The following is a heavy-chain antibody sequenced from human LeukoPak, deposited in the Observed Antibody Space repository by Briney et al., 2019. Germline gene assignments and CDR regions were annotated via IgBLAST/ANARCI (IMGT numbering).Heavy chain of an antibody. V-gene: IGHV3-21*01. CDR3: ARGYSSSWYLD. D-gene: IGHD6-13*01. CDR2: ISSSSSFI. J-gene: IGHJ4*02. CDR1: GFNFSSYS. Sequence: KPGGSLRLSCAGSGFNFSSYSMSWVRQAPWKGLEFVSSISSSSSFIYYADSVKGRFTISRDNAKKSLSPQMNSLRADDTAVYYCARGYSSSWYLDWGQGTLVTVSS.